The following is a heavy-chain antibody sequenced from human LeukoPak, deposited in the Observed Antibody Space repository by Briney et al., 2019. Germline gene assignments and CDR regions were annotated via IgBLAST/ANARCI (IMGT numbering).Heavy chain of an antibody. D-gene: IGHD1-26*01. CDR2: IYYSGST. J-gene: IGHJ4*02. CDR3: ARLEQHTVATDY. CDR1: GGSISGYY. Sequence: SETLSLTCTVSGGSISGYYWSWIRQPPGKGMEWIGSIYYSGSTYYNPSLKSRVTISVDTSKNQFSLKLSSVTAADTAVYYCARLEQHTVATDYWGQGTLVTVSS. V-gene: IGHV4-39*01.